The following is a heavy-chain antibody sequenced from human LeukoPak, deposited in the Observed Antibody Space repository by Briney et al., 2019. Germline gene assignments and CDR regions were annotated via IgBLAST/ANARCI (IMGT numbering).Heavy chain of an antibody. D-gene: IGHD6-6*01. CDR1: VFSFSGHL. Sequence: GGSLRLSCTDSVFSFSGHLMHWAHQLPGKGLVWFSRISPTGSTTSYADSVKGRFTVSRDNAKNTLYLQVNNLRAEDTAVYYCARGPNSNWSGLDFWGQGTLLTVSS. V-gene: IGHV3-74*01. CDR3: ARGPNSNWSGLDF. J-gene: IGHJ4*02. CDR2: ISPTGSTT.